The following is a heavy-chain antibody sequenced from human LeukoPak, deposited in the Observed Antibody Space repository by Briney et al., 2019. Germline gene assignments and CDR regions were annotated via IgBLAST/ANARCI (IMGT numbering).Heavy chain of an antibody. D-gene: IGHD6-13*01. CDR2: IGTAGEI. CDR1: GFTFSSYA. J-gene: IGHJ2*01. CDR3: ARAAYSSTWYSRYFDL. Sequence: PGGSLRLSCAASGFTFSSYAMSWVRQAPGKGLEWVSGIGTAGEIYYPGSVKGRFTISRENAKNSLYLQMNSLRAGDTAVYYCARAAYSSTWYSRYFDLWGRGTLVTASS. V-gene: IGHV3-13*01.